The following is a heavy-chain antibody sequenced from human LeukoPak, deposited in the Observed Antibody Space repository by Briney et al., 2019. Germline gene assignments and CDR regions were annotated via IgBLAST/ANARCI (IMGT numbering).Heavy chain of an antibody. J-gene: IGHJ4*02. CDR1: GGSISSYY. CDR3: ARYDYGGYYFDY. V-gene: IGHV4-59*08. CDR2: IYYSGST. D-gene: IGHD4-23*01. Sequence: SETLSLTCTVSGGSISSYYWSWIRQPPGKGLEWIGYIYYSGSTNYNPSLKSRVTISVDTSKNQFSLKLSSVTAADTAVYYCARYDYGGYYFDYWGQGTLVTVSS.